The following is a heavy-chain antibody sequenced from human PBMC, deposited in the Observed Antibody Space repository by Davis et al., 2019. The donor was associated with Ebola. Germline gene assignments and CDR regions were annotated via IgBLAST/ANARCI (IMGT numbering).Heavy chain of an antibody. CDR3: ARDSHYDSSGPITLGFDY. J-gene: IGHJ4*02. Sequence: ASVKVSCKASGYTFTSYYMHWVRQAPGQGLEWMGIINPSGGSTSYAQKFQGRVTMTRDPSTSTVYMELSSLRSEDTAVYYCARDSHYDSSGPITLGFDYWGQGTLVTVSS. D-gene: IGHD3-22*01. CDR2: INPSGGST. CDR1: GYTFTSYY. V-gene: IGHV1-46*01.